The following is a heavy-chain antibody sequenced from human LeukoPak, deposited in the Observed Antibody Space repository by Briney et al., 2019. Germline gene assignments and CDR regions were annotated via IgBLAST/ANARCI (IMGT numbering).Heavy chain of an antibody. Sequence: GGSLSLSCAASGVTFTIVWMSCIRQAPGKGREWVGRIKSNAAGGTADYSAPVQGRCTISRHDTANNLYLQMLSLESEDNAVYYCRARSLFGIATGADWYWGQGNLVPVSS. V-gene: IGHV3-15*01. CDR1: GVTFTIVW. D-gene: IGHD2-8*02. J-gene: IGHJ4*02. CDR2: IKSNAAGGTA. CDR3: RARSLFGIATGADWY.